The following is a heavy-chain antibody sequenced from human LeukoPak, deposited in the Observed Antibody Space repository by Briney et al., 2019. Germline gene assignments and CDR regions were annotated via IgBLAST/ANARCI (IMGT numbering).Heavy chain of an antibody. V-gene: IGHV1-18*01. CDR1: GYTFTSYG. Sequence: ASVKVSCKASGYTFTSYGISWVRQAPRQGLEWMGWISAYNANTKYAQKLQGRVSMTTDTSTSTAYMELRSLRSDDTAVYYCARGPYCSGGSCYSQYFDYWGQGTLVTVSS. CDR2: ISAYNANT. J-gene: IGHJ4*02. CDR3: ARGPYCSGGSCYSQYFDY. D-gene: IGHD2-15*01.